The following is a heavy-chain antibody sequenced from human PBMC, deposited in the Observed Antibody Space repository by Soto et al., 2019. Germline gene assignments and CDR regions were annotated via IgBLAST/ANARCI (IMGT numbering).Heavy chain of an antibody. CDR3: APFPEGSVGY. J-gene: IGHJ4*02. V-gene: IGHV3-23*01. CDR2: ISGSGGST. D-gene: IGHD3-10*01. Sequence: EVQLLESGGGLVQPGGSLRLSCAASGFTFSSYAMSWVRQAPGKGLEWVSAISGSGGSTYYADSVKGRFTIYRDNSKNTLDLQMNSLRAEDTAVYYCAPFPEGSVGYWGQGTLVTVSS. CDR1: GFTFSSYA.